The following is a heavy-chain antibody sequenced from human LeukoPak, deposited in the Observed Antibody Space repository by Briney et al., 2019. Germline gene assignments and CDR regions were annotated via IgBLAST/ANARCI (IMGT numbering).Heavy chain of an antibody. Sequence: GASVKVSCKASGYTFTSYDINWVRQATGQGLEWMGWMNPNSGNTGYAQKFQGRVTMTRNTSVSTAYMELSSLRSEDTAVYYCARGNDYGDYNWFDPWGQGTLVTVSS. V-gene: IGHV1-8*01. CDR2: MNPNSGNT. CDR1: GYTFTSYD. CDR3: ARGNDYGDYNWFDP. D-gene: IGHD4-17*01. J-gene: IGHJ5*02.